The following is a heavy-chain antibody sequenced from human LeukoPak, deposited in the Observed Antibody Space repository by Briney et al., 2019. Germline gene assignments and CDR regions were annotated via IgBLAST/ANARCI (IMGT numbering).Heavy chain of an antibody. Sequence: SETLSLTCTVSGYSISSGYYWGWIRQPPGKGLEWIGSIYHSGSTYYNPSPKSRVTISVDTSKNQFSLKLSSVTAADTAVYYCARGSPRFLEWPNYGGEDYWGQGTLVTVSS. D-gene: IGHD3-3*01. CDR1: GYSISSGYY. CDR2: IYHSGST. CDR3: ARGSPRFLEWPNYGGEDY. J-gene: IGHJ4*02. V-gene: IGHV4-38-2*02.